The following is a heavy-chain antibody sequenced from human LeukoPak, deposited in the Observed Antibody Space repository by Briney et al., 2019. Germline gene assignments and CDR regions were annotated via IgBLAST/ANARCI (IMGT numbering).Heavy chain of an antibody. Sequence: GGSLRLSCAASGFTFSDYYMSWIRQAPGKGLEWVSYISSSGSTIYYANSVKGRFTISRDNAKNSLYLQMNSLRAEDTAVYYCARDRYGGYSYGSTVFDYWGQGTLVTVSS. CDR2: ISSSGSTI. J-gene: IGHJ4*02. CDR1: GFTFSDYY. CDR3: ARDRYGGYSYGSTVFDY. D-gene: IGHD5-18*01. V-gene: IGHV3-11*01.